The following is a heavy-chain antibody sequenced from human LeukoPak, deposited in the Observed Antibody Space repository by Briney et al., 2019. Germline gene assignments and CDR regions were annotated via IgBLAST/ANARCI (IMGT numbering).Heavy chain of an antibody. CDR3: ARGGYQLPYKYFDY. CDR2: IYYSGST. CDR1: GGSVSSGSYY. V-gene: IGHV4-61*01. D-gene: IGHD2-2*02. J-gene: IGHJ4*02. Sequence: SETLSLTCTVSGGSVSSGSYYWSWIRQPPGKGLEWIGYIYYSGSTTYNPSLKSRVTISVDTSKNQFSLKLSSVTAADTAVYYCARGGYQLPYKYFDYWGQGTLVTVSS.